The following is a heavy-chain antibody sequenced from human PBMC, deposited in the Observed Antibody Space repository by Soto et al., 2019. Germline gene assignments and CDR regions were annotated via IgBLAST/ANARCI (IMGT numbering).Heavy chain of an antibody. V-gene: IGHV1-18*01. CDR1: GYTFTSYG. CDR2: ISAYNGNT. J-gene: IGHJ4*02. D-gene: IGHD3-22*01. CDR3: ASGVNYYDSSGYFNYFDY. Sequence: QVQLVQSGAEVKKPGASVKVSCKASGYTFTSYGISWERQAPGQGLEWMGWISAYNGNTNYAQKLQGRVTMTTDTXXXXXXXXXXXXXXXXXXVXYCASGVNYYDSSGYFNYFDYWGQGTLVTVSS.